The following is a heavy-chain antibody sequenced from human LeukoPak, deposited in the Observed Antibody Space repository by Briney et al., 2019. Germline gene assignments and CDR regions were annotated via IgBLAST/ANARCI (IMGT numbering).Heavy chain of an antibody. D-gene: IGHD3-22*01. Sequence: SGGSLRLSCAASGFTFSSYSMTWVRQAPGKGLEWVSFISTSSSYIYYADSMKGRFTISRDNAKKSLYLQMNNLRGEDTAVYYCAKDQHRYYYDTSGYYYYFDYWGQGTLVTVSS. V-gene: IGHV3-21*04. CDR3: AKDQHRYYYDTSGYYYYFDY. CDR1: GFTFSSYS. J-gene: IGHJ4*02. CDR2: ISTSSSYI.